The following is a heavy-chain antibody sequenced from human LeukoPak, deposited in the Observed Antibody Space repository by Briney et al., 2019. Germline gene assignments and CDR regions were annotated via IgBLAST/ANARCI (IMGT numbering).Heavy chain of an antibody. V-gene: IGHV1-69*13. D-gene: IGHD1-1*01. CDR3: ARVGFTTGFDY. Sequence: ASVKVSCKASGGTFNNYGINWVRQAPGQGLEWMGGIIPIFDTPYYAQNFQDRFTITADESTSTAYMELTSLRTEDTAMYYCARVGFTTGFDYWAQGTLVTVSS. J-gene: IGHJ4*02. CDR1: GGTFNNYG. CDR2: IIPIFDTP.